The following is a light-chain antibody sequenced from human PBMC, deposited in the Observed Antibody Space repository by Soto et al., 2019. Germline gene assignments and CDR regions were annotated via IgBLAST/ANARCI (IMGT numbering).Light chain of an antibody. CDR3: QQRSNWPWT. CDR1: QSVFSS. CDR2: GAA. J-gene: IGKJ1*01. Sequence: EIVMTQSPATLSVSLGERVTLSCRASQSVFSSLAWYQQKPGQAPRLLIYGAATRPIGIPARFSGSGSGTEFTLTISSLQSEDFAVYYCQQRSNWPWTFGQGTKVEIK. V-gene: IGKV3-15*01.